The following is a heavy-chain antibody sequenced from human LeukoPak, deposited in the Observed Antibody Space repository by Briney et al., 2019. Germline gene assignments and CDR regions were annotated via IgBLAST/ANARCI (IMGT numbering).Heavy chain of an antibody. D-gene: IGHD6-13*01. CDR1: GGSISSYY. CDR2: IYYSGST. CDR3: ARDSAAAGTGGYYYYYMDV. J-gene: IGHJ6*03. V-gene: IGHV4-59*01. Sequence: SETLSLTCTVSGGSISSYYWSWIRQPPGKGLEWIGYIYYSGSTNYNPSLKSRVTISVDTSKNQFSLKLSSVTAADTAVYYCARDSAAAGTGGYYYYYMDVWGXGXXXTVSS.